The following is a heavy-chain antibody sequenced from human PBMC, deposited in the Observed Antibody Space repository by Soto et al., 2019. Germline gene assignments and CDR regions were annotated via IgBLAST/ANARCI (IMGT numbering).Heavy chain of an antibody. D-gene: IGHD2-15*01. CDR3: ARDVGYCSGGSCYRYYYGMDV. CDR1: GYTFTGYY. V-gene: IGHV1-2*02. CDR2: INPNSGGT. Sequence: ASVKVSCKASGYTFTGYYMHWVRQAPGQGLEWMGWINPNSGGTNYAQKFQGRVTMTRDTSISTAYMELSRPRSDDTAVYYCARDVGYCSGGSCYRYYYGMDVWGQGTTVTVS. J-gene: IGHJ6*02.